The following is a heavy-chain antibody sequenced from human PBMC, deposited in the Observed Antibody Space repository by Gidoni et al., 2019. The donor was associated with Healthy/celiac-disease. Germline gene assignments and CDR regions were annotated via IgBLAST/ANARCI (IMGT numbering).Heavy chain of an antibody. V-gene: IGHV3-30-3*01. J-gene: IGHJ4*02. D-gene: IGHD6-19*01. CDR3: ARDGQWLGQGGWYFDY. CDR2: ISYDGSNK. Sequence: QVQLVESGGGVVQPGRSLRLSCAASGFTFSSYAMHWVRQAPGKGLEWVAVISYDGSNKYYADSVKGRFTISRDNSKNTLYLQMNSLRAEDTAVYYCARDGQWLGQGGWYFDYWGQGTLVTVSS. CDR1: GFTFSSYA.